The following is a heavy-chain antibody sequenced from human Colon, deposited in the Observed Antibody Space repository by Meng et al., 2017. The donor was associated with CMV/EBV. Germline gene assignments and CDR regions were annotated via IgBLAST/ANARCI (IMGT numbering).Heavy chain of an antibody. CDR3: ARDLAVFGVVTDDY. CDR2: ISTSSTYI. CDR1: GFDFKTCS. V-gene: IGHV3-21*06. Sequence: GGSLRLSCTISGFDFKTCSMNWVRQAPGKGLEWVSSISTSSTYIFYADSVKGRFTISRDNAKNSLWLQMNSLTAEDTAVYYCARDLAVFGVVTDDYWGQGTLVTVSS. D-gene: IGHD3-3*01. J-gene: IGHJ4*02.